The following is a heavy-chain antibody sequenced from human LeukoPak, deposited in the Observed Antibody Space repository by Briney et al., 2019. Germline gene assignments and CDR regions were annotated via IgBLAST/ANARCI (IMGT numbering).Heavy chain of an antibody. D-gene: IGHD2-21*02. J-gene: IGHJ5*02. Sequence: SETLSLTCTVSGGSISSYYWGWIRQPPGKGLEWIGYIYYSGSTNYNPSLKSRVTISVDTSKSQFSLKLSSVTAADTAVYYCARHHSVTAYFDPWGQGTLVTVSS. CDR2: IYYSGST. V-gene: IGHV4-59*08. CDR3: ARHHSVTAYFDP. CDR1: GGSISSYY.